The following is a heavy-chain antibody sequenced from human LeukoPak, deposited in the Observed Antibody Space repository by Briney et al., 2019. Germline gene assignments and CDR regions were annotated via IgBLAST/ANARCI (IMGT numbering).Heavy chain of an antibody. V-gene: IGHV1-46*01. J-gene: IGHJ4*02. CDR1: GYTFTSYY. Sequence: VSVKVSCKASGYTFTSYYMHWVRQAPGQGLEWMGIINPSGGSTSYAQKFQGRVTMTRDMSTSTVYMELSSLRSEDTAVYYCARDMGAYDSSGYYYGPFDYWGQGTLVTVSS. CDR3: ARDMGAYDSSGYYYGPFDY. D-gene: IGHD3-22*01. CDR2: INPSGGST.